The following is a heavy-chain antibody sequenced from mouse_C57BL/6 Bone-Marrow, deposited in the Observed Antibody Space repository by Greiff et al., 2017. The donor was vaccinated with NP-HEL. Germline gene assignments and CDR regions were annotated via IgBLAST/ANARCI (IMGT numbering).Heavy chain of an antibody. V-gene: IGHV1-63*01. J-gene: IGHJ4*01. CDR1: GYTFTNYW. D-gene: IGHD1-1*01. CDR3: ARPITTVVATDAMDY. Sequence: QVQLKQSGAELVRPGTSVKMSCKASGYTFTNYWIGWAKQRPGHGLEWIGDIYPGGGYTNYNEKFKGKATLTADKSSSTAYMQFSSLTSEDSAIYYCARPITTVVATDAMDYWGQGTSVTVSS. CDR2: IYPGGGYT.